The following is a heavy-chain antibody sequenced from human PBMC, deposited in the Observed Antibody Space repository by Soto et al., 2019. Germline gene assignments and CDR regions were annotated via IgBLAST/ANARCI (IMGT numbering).Heavy chain of an antibody. Sequence: GGSLRLSCVASGFTFSSYSMNWVRQAPGKGLEWVSSISSSSSYIYYADSVKGRFTISRDNAKNSLYLQMNSLRAEDTAVYYCARDPEICGGDCYSGYYYYYGMDVWGQGTTVTVSS. J-gene: IGHJ6*02. CDR3: ARDPEICGGDCYSGYYYYYGMDV. CDR1: GFTFSSYS. D-gene: IGHD2-21*02. V-gene: IGHV3-21*01. CDR2: ISSSSSYI.